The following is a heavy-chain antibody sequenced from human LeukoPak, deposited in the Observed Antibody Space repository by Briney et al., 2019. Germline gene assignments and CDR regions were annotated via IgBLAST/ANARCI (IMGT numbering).Heavy chain of an antibody. Sequence: GASVKVSCKASGYTFTGYYMHWVRQAPGQGLEWMGWINPNSDGTNYAQKFQGRVTMTRDTSISTAYMELSRLRSDDTAVYYCARGLGNSYWGQGTLVTVSS. V-gene: IGHV1-2*02. D-gene: IGHD1/OR15-1a*01. CDR2: INPNSDGT. CDR3: ARGLGNSY. CDR1: GYTFTGYY. J-gene: IGHJ4*02.